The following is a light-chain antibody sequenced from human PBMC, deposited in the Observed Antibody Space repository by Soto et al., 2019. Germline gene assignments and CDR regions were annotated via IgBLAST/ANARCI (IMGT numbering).Light chain of an antibody. CDR3: QQTDDFPLT. Sequence: DIQMTQSPYAVSASVGDTVTITCRASQGIYSRLAWYQQKPGKAPELLIYATSTLQNGVPSRFSGSGFGTDFTLSISSLQPEDSASYFCQQTDDFPLTFGGGTKVDIK. CDR1: QGIYSR. CDR2: ATS. V-gene: IGKV1D-12*01. J-gene: IGKJ4*01.